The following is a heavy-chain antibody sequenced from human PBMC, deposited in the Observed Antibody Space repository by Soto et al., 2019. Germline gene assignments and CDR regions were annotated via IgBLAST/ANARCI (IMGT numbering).Heavy chain of an antibody. V-gene: IGHV3-30-3*01. J-gene: IGHJ4*02. D-gene: IGHD6-13*01. CDR3: ATPVPSPDIAAAGTRPVDY. Sequence: GGFLRLSCAASGFTFSSYAMHWVRQAPGKGLEWVAVISYDGSNKYYADSVKGRFTISRDNSKNTLYLQMNSLRAEDTAVYYCATPVPSPDIAAAGTRPVDYWGQGTLVTVSS. CDR1: GFTFSSYA. CDR2: ISYDGSNK.